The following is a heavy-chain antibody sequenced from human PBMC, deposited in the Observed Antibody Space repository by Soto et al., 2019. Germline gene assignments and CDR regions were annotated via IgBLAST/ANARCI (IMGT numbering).Heavy chain of an antibody. CDR1: EFTFSVYS. V-gene: IGHV3-21*02. CDR3: TRDRVKIRGGYYHYYGMDV. Sequence: DVQLEESGGGLVKPGGSLRLSCVASEFTFSVYSMNWVRQAPGKGLEWVSSISSGSSYIYYADSVKGRFTISRDNDKSSLFLHMNSPRVDDTAVYYCTRDRVKIRGGYYHYYGMDVWGQGTTVTVSS. CDR2: ISSGSSYI. D-gene: IGHD3-10*01. J-gene: IGHJ6*02.